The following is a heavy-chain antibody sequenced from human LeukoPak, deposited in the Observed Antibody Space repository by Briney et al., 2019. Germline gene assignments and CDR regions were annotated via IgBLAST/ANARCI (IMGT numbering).Heavy chain of an antibody. J-gene: IGHJ4*02. Sequence: ASVKVSCKASGGTFSSYAISWVRQAPGQGLEWMGGIIPIFGTANYAQKFQGRVTITAAESTSTAYMELSSLRSEDTAVYYCARDRDDSSGKFDYWGQGTLVTVSS. CDR2: IIPIFGTA. CDR3: ARDRDDSSGKFDY. V-gene: IGHV1-69*13. CDR1: GGTFSSYA. D-gene: IGHD6-19*01.